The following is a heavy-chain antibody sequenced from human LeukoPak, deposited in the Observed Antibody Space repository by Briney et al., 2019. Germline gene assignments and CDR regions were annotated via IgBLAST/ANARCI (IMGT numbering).Heavy chain of an antibody. V-gene: IGHV1-46*01. D-gene: IGHD4-17*01. CDR3: ARATSMVTNPRGHYYYYYMDV. Sequence: ASVKVSCKASGYTFTSYYMHWVRQAPGQGLEWMGIINPSGGSTSYAQKFQGRVTMTTDTSTSTAYMELRSLSSDDTAVYYCARATSMVTNPRGHYYYYYMDVWGKGTTVTVSS. J-gene: IGHJ6*03. CDR1: GYTFTSYY. CDR2: INPSGGST.